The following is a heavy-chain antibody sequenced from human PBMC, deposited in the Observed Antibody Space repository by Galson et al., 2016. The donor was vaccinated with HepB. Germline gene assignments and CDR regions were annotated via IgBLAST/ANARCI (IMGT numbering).Heavy chain of an antibody. V-gene: IGHV3-9*01. J-gene: IGHJ1*01. CDR3: AQEKGSMSVGATNFQH. CDR2: ISWNSGSI. D-gene: IGHD1-26*01. Sequence: SLRLSCAASGFIFKDYAMHWVRQAPGKGLEWVSSISWNSGSIGYADSVKGRFTISRDNAKNSLYLQMNSLRAEDTAFYYCAQEKGSMSVGATNFQHWGQGTLVTVSS. CDR1: GFIFKDYA.